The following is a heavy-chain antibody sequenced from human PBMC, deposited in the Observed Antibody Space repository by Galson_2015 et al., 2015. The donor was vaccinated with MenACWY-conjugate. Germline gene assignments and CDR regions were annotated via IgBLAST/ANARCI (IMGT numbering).Heavy chain of an antibody. CDR3: FLVGTGGRVY. J-gene: IGHJ4*02. CDR1: GFTFSNYG. V-gene: IGHV3-23*01. D-gene: IGHD5-12*01. Sequence: SLRLSCAASGFTFSNYGMAWVRQAPGKGLDWVSAMSRSGTSYYAASVKSRFTISRDNSKNTLYLQMISLRVEDTAVYYCFLVGTGGRVYRGRGDLVTVSS. CDR2: MSRSGTS.